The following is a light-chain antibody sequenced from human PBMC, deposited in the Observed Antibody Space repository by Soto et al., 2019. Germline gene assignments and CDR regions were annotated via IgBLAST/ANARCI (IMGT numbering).Light chain of an antibody. CDR3: CSYAGSRTYV. CDR1: SSDIGGYNY. CDR2: EVS. J-gene: IGLJ1*01. V-gene: IGLV2-23*02. Sequence: QSVLTQPASVSGSPGQSITISCTGTSSDIGGYNYVSWYQQYPGKAPKLMIYEVSKRPSGVSNRFSGSKSGNTASLTISGLQAEDEADYYCCSYAGSRTYVFGTGTKVTVL.